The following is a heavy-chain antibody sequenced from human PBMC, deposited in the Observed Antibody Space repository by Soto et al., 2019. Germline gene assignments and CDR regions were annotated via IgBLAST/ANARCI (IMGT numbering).Heavy chain of an antibody. J-gene: IGHJ6*02. CDR3: ARDKDRQQLGGNYYYGIDV. Sequence: QVQLVQSGAEVKKPGSSVTVSCKASGGTFGNSAISWVRQAPGQGLEWMGGITPIFPTPDYAQKFQGRVTITADESTSTAYMELTRLRSEETAVYCCARDKDRQQLGGNYYYGIDVWGQGTTVTVSS. D-gene: IGHD3-3*02. V-gene: IGHV1-69*12. CDR2: ITPIFPTP. CDR1: GGTFGNSA.